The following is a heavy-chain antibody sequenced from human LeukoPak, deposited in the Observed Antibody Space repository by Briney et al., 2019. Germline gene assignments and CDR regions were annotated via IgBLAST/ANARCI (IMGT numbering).Heavy chain of an antibody. Sequence: GGSLRLSCAASGFTFDDYGMHWVRQAPGKGLEWVSLISGDGGSTYHADSVKGRFTISRDNSKNSLYLQMNSLRTENTALYYCAKDIGYSSGWYDYWGQGTLVTVSS. V-gene: IGHV3-43*02. CDR2: ISGDGGST. CDR3: AKDIGYSSGWYDY. CDR1: GFTFDDYG. D-gene: IGHD6-19*01. J-gene: IGHJ4*02.